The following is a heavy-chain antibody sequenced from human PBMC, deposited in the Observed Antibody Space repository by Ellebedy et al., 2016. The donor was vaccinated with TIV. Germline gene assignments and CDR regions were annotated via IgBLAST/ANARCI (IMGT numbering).Heavy chain of an antibody. CDR1: GFTFSSYG. CDR2: ISYDGSNK. CDR3: AKDYRYCSGGSCYA. Sequence: GESLKISCAASGFTFSSYGMHWVRQAPGKGLEWVAVISYDGSNKYYADSVKGRFTISRDNSKNTLYLQMNSLRAEDTAVYYCAKDYRYCSGGSCYAWGQGTLVTVSS. J-gene: IGHJ5*02. V-gene: IGHV3-30*18. D-gene: IGHD2-15*01.